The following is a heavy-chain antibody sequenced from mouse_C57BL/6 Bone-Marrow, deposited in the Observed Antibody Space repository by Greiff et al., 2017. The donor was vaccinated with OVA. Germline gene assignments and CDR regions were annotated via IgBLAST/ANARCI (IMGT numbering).Heavy chain of an antibody. Sequence: QVQLQQSGAELVKPGASVKLSCKASGYTFTSYWMQWVKQRPGQGLEWIGEIDPSDSYTTYNQKFKGKATLTVDTSSSTAYMQLSSLTAGDSAVYYCASLNWYFDVWGTGTTVTVSS. V-gene: IGHV1-50*01. CDR2: IDPSDSYT. J-gene: IGHJ1*03. CDR1: GYTFTSYW. CDR3: ASLNWYFDV.